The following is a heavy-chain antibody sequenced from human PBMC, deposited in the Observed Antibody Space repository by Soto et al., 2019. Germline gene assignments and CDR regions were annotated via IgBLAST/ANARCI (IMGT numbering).Heavy chain of an antibody. V-gene: IGHV1-69*12. CDR3: ARFEGYYDSSGYYTSEFDY. CDR2: IIPIFGTA. J-gene: IGHJ4*02. D-gene: IGHD3-22*01. CDR1: GGTFSSYA. Sequence: QVQLVQSGAEVKKPGSSVKVSCKASGGTFSSYAISWVRQAPGQGLEWMGGIIPIFGTANYAQKFQGRVTITADESTSTAYMELSSLRSEDTAVYYCARFEGYYDSSGYYTSEFDYWGQGTLVTVSS.